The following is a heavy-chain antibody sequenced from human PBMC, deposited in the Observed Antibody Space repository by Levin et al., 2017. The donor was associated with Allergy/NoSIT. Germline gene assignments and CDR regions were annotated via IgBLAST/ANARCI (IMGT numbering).Heavy chain of an antibody. J-gene: IGHJ6*02. CDR1: GFSFSHYW. Sequence: GGSLRLSCVASGFSFSHYWMSWVRQAPGKGLEWVANINQDGTEKFSVDSVKGRFTISRDNVKNSLYLQMNRLRAEDTAVYYCVRESSSSSFNYYNYYAMDIWGQGTKVTVS. V-gene: IGHV3-7*01. CDR2: INQDGTEK. CDR3: VRESSSSSFNYYNYYAMDI. D-gene: IGHD6-6*01.